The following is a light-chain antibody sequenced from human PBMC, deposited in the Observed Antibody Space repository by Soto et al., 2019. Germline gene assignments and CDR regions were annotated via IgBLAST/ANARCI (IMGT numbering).Light chain of an antibody. Sequence: QCVLTQPPSASGTPGQRVTISCSGSSSNIGRNTVNWYQQLPGTAPKILVYLNNQRPSGVPDRFSGSKSGTSASLAISGLQSEDEADYYCAAWDDTLTGWVFGGGTKLTVL. CDR2: LNN. J-gene: IGLJ3*02. V-gene: IGLV1-44*01. CDR1: SSNIGRNT. CDR3: AAWDDTLTGWV.